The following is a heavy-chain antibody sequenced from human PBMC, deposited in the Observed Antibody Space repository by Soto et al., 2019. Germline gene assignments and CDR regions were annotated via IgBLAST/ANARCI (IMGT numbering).Heavy chain of an antibody. V-gene: IGHV1-18*01. J-gene: IGHJ4*02. CDR3: AREGRGAYSDILTGYTPYFDY. D-gene: IGHD3-9*01. CDR1: GYTFITYG. CDR2: ISPYNGNA. Sequence: QIKLVQSGPEVKKPGASAKVSGKASGYTFITYGITWVRQAPGQGLEWMGWISPYNGNADYAQSLQGRVTLTTDTSINTAYMELRSLKSDDTAIYYCAREGRGAYSDILTGYTPYFDYWGQGTPVTVSS.